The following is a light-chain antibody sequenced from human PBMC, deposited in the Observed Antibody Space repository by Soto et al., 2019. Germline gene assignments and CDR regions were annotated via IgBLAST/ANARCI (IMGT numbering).Light chain of an antibody. CDR3: QQYGSSPT. CDR2: DVS. Sequence: EIVLTQSPGTLSLSPGERATVSCRSSQSVSSSYLAWYQHKPGQAPRLLIYDVSSRATGIPDRFSGSGSGTDFTLTISRLEPEDFAVYYCQQYGSSPTFGQGTKVEIK. CDR1: QSVSSSY. V-gene: IGKV3-20*01. J-gene: IGKJ1*01.